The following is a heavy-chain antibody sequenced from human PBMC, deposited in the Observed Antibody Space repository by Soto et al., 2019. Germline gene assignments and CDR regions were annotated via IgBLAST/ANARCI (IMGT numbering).Heavy chain of an antibody. J-gene: IGHJ4*02. CDR1: GFTFRSYF. Sequence: EVQLVESGGGLVQPGGSLRLSCVASGFTFRSYFMSWVRQAPGKGLEWLANIKGDGSEKYYVDSVQGRFTISNDKAKNSMYLQMNNLEAEDTAVYYCAREGEPYSRGCRKCGAFDYWGQGTLVTVSS. CDR3: AREGEPYSRGCRKCGAFDY. CDR2: IKGDGSEK. V-gene: IGHV3-7*01. D-gene: IGHD6-13*01.